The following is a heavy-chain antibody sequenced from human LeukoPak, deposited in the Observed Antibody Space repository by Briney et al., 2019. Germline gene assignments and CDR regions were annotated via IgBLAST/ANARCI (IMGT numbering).Heavy chain of an antibody. CDR2: ISTSDSII. CDR3: ARTTDYDSSGYCSDY. CDR1: GFTFSDYY. D-gene: IGHD3-22*01. Sequence: PGGSLRLSCAASGFTFSDYYMSWIRQAPGKGLEWVSYISTSDSIIYYADSVKGRFTISRDNAKNSLYLQMNSLRAEDTAVYYCARTTDYDSSGYCSDYWGQGTLVTVSS. V-gene: IGHV3-11*01. J-gene: IGHJ4*02.